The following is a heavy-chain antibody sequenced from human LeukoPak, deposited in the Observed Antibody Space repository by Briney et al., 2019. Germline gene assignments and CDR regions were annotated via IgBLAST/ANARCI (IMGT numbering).Heavy chain of an antibody. D-gene: IGHD5-18*01. V-gene: IGHV3-23*01. CDR2: ISGSGGST. CDR3: AKRPWVTPDNWFDP. Sequence: GGSLRLSCAASGFTFSSYAMSRVRQAPGKGLEWVSAISGSGGSTYYADSVKGRFTISRDNSKNTLYLQMNSLRAEDTAVYYCAKRPWVTPDNWFDPWGQGTLVTVSS. CDR1: GFTFSSYA. J-gene: IGHJ5*02.